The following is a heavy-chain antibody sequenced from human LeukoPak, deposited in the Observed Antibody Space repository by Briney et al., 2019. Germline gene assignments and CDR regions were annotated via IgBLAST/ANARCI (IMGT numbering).Heavy chain of an antibody. J-gene: IGHJ6*02. Sequence: PSETLSLTCAVYGGSFSGYYWSWIRQPPGKGLEWIGEINHSGSTYYNPSLKSRVTISVDTSKNQFSLKLSSVTAADTAVYYCARDSSSWYKGEYYYYGMDVWGQGTTVTVSS. CDR2: INHSGST. CDR3: ARDSSSWYKGEYYYYGMDV. CDR1: GGSFSGYY. D-gene: IGHD6-13*01. V-gene: IGHV4-34*01.